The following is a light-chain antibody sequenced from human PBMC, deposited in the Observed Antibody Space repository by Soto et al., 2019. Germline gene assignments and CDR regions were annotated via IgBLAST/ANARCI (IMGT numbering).Light chain of an antibody. CDR3: QQYNNWPPWT. V-gene: IGKV3-20*01. CDR1: QSVSSSY. J-gene: IGKJ1*01. Sequence: EIVLTQSPGTLSLSPGERATLSCRASQSVSSSYLAWYQQKPGQAPRLVIYGASSRTTGIPDRFSGSGSGTDFTLTISRLEPEDFAVYYCQQYNNWPPWTFGQGTKVDIK. CDR2: GAS.